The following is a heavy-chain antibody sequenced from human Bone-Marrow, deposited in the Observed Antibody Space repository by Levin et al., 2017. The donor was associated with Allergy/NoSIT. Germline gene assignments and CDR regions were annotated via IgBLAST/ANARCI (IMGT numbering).Heavy chain of an antibody. J-gene: IGHJ6*02. D-gene: IGHD4-23*01. Sequence: ASVKVSCKASGYTFTNYHVHWVRHAPGQELEWMGRINPKSGDTKYAPKFQGRVTMTRDTSINTVYMQLSGLRSDDTATYYCARDHGNPYYYYWYGLDAWGQGTTVTVSS. CDR1: GYTFTNYH. CDR2: INPKSGDT. CDR3: ARDHGNPYYYYWYGLDA. V-gene: IGHV1-2*06.